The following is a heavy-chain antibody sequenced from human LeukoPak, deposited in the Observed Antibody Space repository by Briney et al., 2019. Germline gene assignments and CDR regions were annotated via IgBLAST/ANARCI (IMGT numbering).Heavy chain of an antibody. V-gene: IGHV4-38-2*02. Sequence: PSETLSLTCTVSGYSISSGYYWGWIRQPPGKGLEWIGSIYHSGSSLYNPSLKSRVTISVDTSKNHFSLKLRSTTAADTVMYYCARVYGSGVWDGYFDSWGQGTLVTVSS. J-gene: IGHJ4*02. D-gene: IGHD3-10*01. CDR2: IYHSGSS. CDR3: ARVYGSGVWDGYFDS. CDR1: GYSISSGYY.